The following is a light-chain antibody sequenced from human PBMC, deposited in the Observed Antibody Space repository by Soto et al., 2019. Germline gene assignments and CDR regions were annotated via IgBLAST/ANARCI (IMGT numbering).Light chain of an antibody. CDR3: QQYGSSPIT. CDR1: QTVRSNY. CDR2: GAS. Sequence: EVVLTQSPGTLSLSPGERATLSCWASQTVRSNYLAWYQQKPGQAPRLLISGASRGATGIPDRFRGSGSGTDFTLSISRLEPEDFALYFCQQYGSSPITFGQGIRLEI. J-gene: IGKJ5*01. V-gene: IGKV3-20*01.